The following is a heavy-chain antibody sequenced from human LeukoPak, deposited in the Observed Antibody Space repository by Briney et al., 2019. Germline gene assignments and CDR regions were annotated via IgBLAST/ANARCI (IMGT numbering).Heavy chain of an antibody. D-gene: IGHD6-19*01. V-gene: IGHV3-21*01. CDR2: ISRESNYI. Sequence: GGSLRLSCAASGFTFSDYSMNWVRQAPGMGLEWVSSISRESNYIIYAASVKGRFTISRDNAKNSLYLQMNSLRAEDTAGYYCARFETVAAKPLEYWGQGALVTVSS. CDR1: GFTFSDYS. CDR3: ARFETVAAKPLEY. J-gene: IGHJ4*02.